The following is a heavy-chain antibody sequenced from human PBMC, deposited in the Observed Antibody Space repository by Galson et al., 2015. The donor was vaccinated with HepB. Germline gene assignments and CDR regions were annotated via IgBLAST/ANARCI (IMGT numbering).Heavy chain of an antibody. CDR3: ARARFGDPRAYYWFDP. V-gene: IGHV4-34*01. CDR2: INHSGST. D-gene: IGHD3-10*01. Sequence: TLSLTCAVYGGSFSGYYWSWIRQPPGKGLEWIGEINHSGSTNYNPSLKSRVTISVDTSKNQFSLKLSSVTAADTAVYYCARARFGDPRAYYWFDPWGQGTLVTVSS. J-gene: IGHJ5*02. CDR1: GGSFSGYY.